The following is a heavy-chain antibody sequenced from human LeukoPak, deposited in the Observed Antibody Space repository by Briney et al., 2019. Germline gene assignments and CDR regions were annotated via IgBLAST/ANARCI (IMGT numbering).Heavy chain of an antibody. J-gene: IGHJ3*02. CDR3: ASITMIVVVPRGDAFDI. CDR1: GFTFSSYA. CDR2: ISGSGGST. D-gene: IGHD3-22*01. V-gene: IGHV3-23*01. Sequence: GGSLRLSCAASGFTFSSYAMSWVRQAPGKGLEWVSAISGSGGSTYYADSVKGRFSISRDNSKNTVYLQMNRLRDEDTAVYYCASITMIVVVPRGDAFDIWGQGKMVTVSS.